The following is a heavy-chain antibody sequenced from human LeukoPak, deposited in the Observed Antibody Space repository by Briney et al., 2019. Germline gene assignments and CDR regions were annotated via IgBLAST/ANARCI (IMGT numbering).Heavy chain of an antibody. D-gene: IGHD6-19*01. CDR2: INQDGGAK. Sequence: GGSLRLSCAVSGFTLSNCYMSWVRQAPGKGLEWVATINQDGGAKYYVDSVKGRFTISRDNTKNSLFLQMHSLRAEDTAVYYCARGKYSSGWFDYWGQGTLVTVSS. CDR1: GFTLSNCY. V-gene: IGHV3-7*05. CDR3: ARGKYSSGWFDY. J-gene: IGHJ4*02.